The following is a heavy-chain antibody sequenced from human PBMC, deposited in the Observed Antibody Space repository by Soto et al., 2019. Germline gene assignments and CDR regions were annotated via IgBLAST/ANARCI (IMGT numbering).Heavy chain of an antibody. CDR3: ARDRSDFWSGYSHYYGMDV. D-gene: IGHD3-3*01. V-gene: IGHV4-59*01. CDR1: GGSISSYY. J-gene: IGHJ6*02. Sequence: ASETLSLTCTVSGGSISSYYWSWIRQPPGKGLEWIGYIYYSGSTNYNPSLKSRVTISVDTSKNQFSLKLSSVTAADTAVYYCARDRSDFWSGYSHYYGMDVWGQGTTVTVSS. CDR2: IYYSGST.